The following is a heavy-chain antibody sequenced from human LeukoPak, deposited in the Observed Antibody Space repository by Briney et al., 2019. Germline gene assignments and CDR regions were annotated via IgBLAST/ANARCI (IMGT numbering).Heavy chain of an antibody. Sequence: PSETLSLTCTVSGGSISSSSYYWGWIRQPPGKGLEWIGSIYYSGSTYFNPSLKSRVTISVDTSKNQFSLKLSSVTAADTAVYYCARDRGAPYGSGSFHHLDVWGKGTTVTVSS. CDR1: GGSISSSSYY. J-gene: IGHJ6*04. CDR3: ARDRGAPYGSGSFHHLDV. V-gene: IGHV4-39*02. D-gene: IGHD3-10*01. CDR2: IYYSGST.